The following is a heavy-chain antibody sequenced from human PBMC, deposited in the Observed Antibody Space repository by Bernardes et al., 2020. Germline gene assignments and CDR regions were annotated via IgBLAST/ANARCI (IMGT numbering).Heavy chain of an antibody. Sequence: SETLSLTCTVSGGSISSYYWSWIRQPPGKGLEWIGYIYYSGSTNYNPSLKSRVTISVDTSKNQFSLKLSSVTAADTAVYYCARDLAVAGPYNWFDPWGQGTLVTVSS. CDR3: ARDLAVAGPYNWFDP. D-gene: IGHD6-19*01. CDR1: GGSISSYY. V-gene: IGHV4-59*01. J-gene: IGHJ5*02. CDR2: IYYSGST.